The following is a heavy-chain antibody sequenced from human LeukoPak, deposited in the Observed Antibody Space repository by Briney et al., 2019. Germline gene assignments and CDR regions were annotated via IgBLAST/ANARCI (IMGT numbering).Heavy chain of an antibody. CDR1: GFTFNSYA. Sequence: PGGSLRLSCAASGFTFNSYAMSWVRQAPGTGLEWLSAISGSGGSRYYAGSLKGRFTISRDNSKSTLYLQMNSLRAEDTAVYYCAKSSPIAAAGEVSDFWGQGTLVTVSS. D-gene: IGHD6-13*01. J-gene: IGHJ4*02. V-gene: IGHV3-23*01. CDR2: ISGSGGSR. CDR3: AKSSPIAAAGEVSDF.